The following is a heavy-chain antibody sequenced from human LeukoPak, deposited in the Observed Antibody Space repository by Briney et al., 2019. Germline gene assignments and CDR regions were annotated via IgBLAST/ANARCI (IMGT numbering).Heavy chain of an antibody. CDR1: RGSISSGGYY. CDR3: AAAPSLYYYMDV. J-gene: IGHJ6*03. V-gene: IGHV4-31*03. Sequence: PAETLSLTCTVSRGSISSGGYYWSWIRQHPGKGLEWIGYIYYSGSTYYNPSLKSRVTISVDTSKNQFSLKLSSVTAADTAVYYSAAAPSLYYYMDVWGKGTTVTVSS. CDR2: IYYSGST. D-gene: IGHD6-13*01.